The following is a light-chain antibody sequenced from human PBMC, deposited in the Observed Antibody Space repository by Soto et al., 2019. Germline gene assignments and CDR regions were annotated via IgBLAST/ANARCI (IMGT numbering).Light chain of an antibody. V-gene: IGLV2-8*01. CDR2: EVS. J-gene: IGLJ2*01. Sequence: QSALTQPPSASGSPGQSVTISCTGTSSDVGGYYYVSWYQRHPGKAPKLLIYEVSKRPSGVPDRFSGSKSGNTASLTVSGRQDADEADYYCSSYAGTNAYVLFGGGTKLTVL. CDR1: SSDVGGYYY. CDR3: SSYAGTNAYVL.